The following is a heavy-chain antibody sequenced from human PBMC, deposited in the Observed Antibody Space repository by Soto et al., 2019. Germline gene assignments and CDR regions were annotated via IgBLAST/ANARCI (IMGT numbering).Heavy chain of an antibody. CDR2: ISGSGGST. CDR3: AKVSSGWSEIDY. CDR1: GFTFSSYA. V-gene: IGHV3-23*01. Sequence: PGGSLRLSCAASGFTFSSYAMSWVRQAPGKGLEWVSAISGSGGSTYYADSVKGRFTISRDNSKNTLYVQMNSLRAEDTAVYYCAKVSSGWSEIDYWGQGTLVTVSS. J-gene: IGHJ4*02. D-gene: IGHD6-19*01.